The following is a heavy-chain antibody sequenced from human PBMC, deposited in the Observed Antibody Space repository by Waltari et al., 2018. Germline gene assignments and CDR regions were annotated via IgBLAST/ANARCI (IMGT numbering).Heavy chain of an antibody. CDR1: GFTFSSYS. V-gene: IGHV3-48*01. CDR3: ATASDYYDSSGYPREHYYYMDV. CDR2: ISSSSSTI. J-gene: IGHJ6*03. D-gene: IGHD3-22*01. Sequence: EVQLVESGGGLVQPGGSLRLSCAASGFTFSSYSMNWVRQAPGKGLEWVSYISSSSSTIYYADSVNGRFTISRDNAKNSLYLQMNSLRAEDTAVYYCATASDYYDSSGYPREHYYYMDVWGKGTTVTVSS.